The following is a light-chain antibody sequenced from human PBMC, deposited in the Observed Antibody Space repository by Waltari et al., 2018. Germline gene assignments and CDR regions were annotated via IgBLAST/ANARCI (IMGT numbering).Light chain of an antibody. V-gene: IGLV2-8*01. CDR2: EVK. CDR3: SSYAGSNYYV. J-gene: IGLJ1*01. Sequence: QSALTQPPSASGSPGQSVTISCTGTSSDVGGYNYVSWYQQHPGKAPKLMIYEVKARPSGVPDRFSGSKSGNTASLTVSGLQAEDEADYYCSSYAGSNYYVFGTGTKVTVL. CDR1: SSDVGGYNY.